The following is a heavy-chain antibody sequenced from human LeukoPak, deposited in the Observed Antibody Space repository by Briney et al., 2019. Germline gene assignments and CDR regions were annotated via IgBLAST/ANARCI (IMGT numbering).Heavy chain of an antibody. Sequence: GGSLRLSCAATGFSFKDYGMHWVRQPPGKGLEWVSAINWNGGGTDYADSVKGRFTISRDNAKNSLYLQLSSLRPEDTALYYCAKHLTATNTYIFFGLDVWGQGISVTVSS. CDR3: AKHLTATNTYIFFGLDV. CDR2: INWNGGGT. J-gene: IGHJ6*02. CDR1: GFSFKDYG. V-gene: IGHV3-9*01. D-gene: IGHD1-26*01.